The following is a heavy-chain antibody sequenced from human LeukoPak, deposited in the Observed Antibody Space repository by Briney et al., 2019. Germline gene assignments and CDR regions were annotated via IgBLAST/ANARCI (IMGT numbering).Heavy chain of an antibody. J-gene: IGHJ4*02. D-gene: IGHD5-24*01. CDR1: GFTFSSYG. CDR3: ARGRWLQLPGHFDY. Sequence: PGGSLRLSCAASGFTFSSYGMHWGRQAPGQGLERVAFIRYDGSNKYYADSVKGRFTISRDNSKNTLYLQMNSLITEATSVYYCARGRWLQLPGHFDYWGQGTLVTVSS. V-gene: IGHV3-30*02. CDR2: IRYDGSNK.